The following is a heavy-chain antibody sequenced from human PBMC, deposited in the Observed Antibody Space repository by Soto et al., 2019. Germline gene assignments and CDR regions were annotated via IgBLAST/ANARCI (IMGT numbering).Heavy chain of an antibody. V-gene: IGHV3-64*01. CDR3: ATLLYSSAWPFGN. Sequence: GGSLRLSCAPSGFTFSSYAMHWVRQPPGKGLEYVSAITSNGGNTYYANSVKGRFTISRDNSKNTLYLQMGSLRAEDMAVYYCATLLYSSAWPFGNWGQGTLVTVSS. D-gene: IGHD6-19*01. CDR1: GFTFSSYA. CDR2: ITSNGGNT. J-gene: IGHJ4*02.